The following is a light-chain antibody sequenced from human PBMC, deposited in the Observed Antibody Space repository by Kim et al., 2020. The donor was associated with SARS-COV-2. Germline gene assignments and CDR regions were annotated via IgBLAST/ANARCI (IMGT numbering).Light chain of an antibody. CDR1: QSVTANK. J-gene: IGKJ4*01. Sequence: LSPGERATLSCRASQSVTANKLAWIQQKPGQAPRFLIYRASSRATGIPDRFSGSGSGTDFTLTISRLEPEDFAVYYCQQYFTAPLTVGGGTKLEI. V-gene: IGKV3-20*01. CDR3: QQYFTAPLT. CDR2: RAS.